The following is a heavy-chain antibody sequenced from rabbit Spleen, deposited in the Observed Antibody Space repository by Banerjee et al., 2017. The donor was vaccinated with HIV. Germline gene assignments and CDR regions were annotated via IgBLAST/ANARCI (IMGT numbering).Heavy chain of an antibody. D-gene: IGHD4-1*01. Sequence: QSLEESGGGLVKPGGTLRLTCKASGIDFNNYHYMCWVRQAPGKGLEWIACIYTGDDSIAYASWAKGRFTISKTSSSTVTLQMTSLTAADTATYFCAIGDGSSGWGFNLWGQGTLVTVS. CDR3: AIGDGSSGWGFNL. J-gene: IGHJ4*01. CDR1: GIDFNNYHY. V-gene: IGHV1S40*01. CDR2: IYTGDDSI.